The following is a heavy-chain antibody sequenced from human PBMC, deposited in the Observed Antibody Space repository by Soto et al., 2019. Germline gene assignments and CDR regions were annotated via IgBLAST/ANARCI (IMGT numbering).Heavy chain of an antibody. CDR2: ISSSSSYI. CDR3: AREGHGSGSYLGY. D-gene: IGHD3-10*01. Sequence: EVRLVESGGGLVKPGGSLRLSCAASGFTFSSYSMNWVRQAPGKGLEWVSSISSSSSYIYYADSVKGRFTISRDNAKNSLYLQMNSLRAEDTAVYYCAREGHGSGSYLGYWGQGTLVTVSS. CDR1: GFTFSSYS. V-gene: IGHV3-21*01. J-gene: IGHJ4*02.